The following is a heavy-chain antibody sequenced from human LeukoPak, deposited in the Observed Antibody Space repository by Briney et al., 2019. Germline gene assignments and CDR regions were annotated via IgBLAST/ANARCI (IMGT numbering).Heavy chain of an antibody. CDR3: ATAGCIRTSCEDTHYEWFDP. V-gene: IGHV4-34*01. J-gene: IGHJ5*02. CDR1: GGSFSGYY. Sequence: SETLSLTCAVYGGSFSGYYWSWIRQPPGKGLEWVGEMNHSGSTNYNPSLKSRVTISVDTSKNEFSLKLSYVTAADTAAYYRATAGCIRTSCEDTHYEWFDPWGQGTLVTVSS. CDR2: MNHSGST. D-gene: IGHD2-2*01.